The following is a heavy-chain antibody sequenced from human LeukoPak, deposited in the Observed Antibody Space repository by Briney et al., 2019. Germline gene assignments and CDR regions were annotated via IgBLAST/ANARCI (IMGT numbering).Heavy chain of an antibody. CDR1: GFTFSSYA. CDR3: ARDFTIFGVVSNSGRVDY. V-gene: IGHV3-30*04. Sequence: GGSLRLSCAPSGFTFSSYAMHWVRQAPGKGLEWVAVISYDGSNKYYAASVKGGFTISRDNSKNTLYLQMNSLRAEDTAVYYCARDFTIFGVVSNSGRVDYWGQGTLVTVSS. J-gene: IGHJ4*02. D-gene: IGHD3-3*01. CDR2: ISYDGSNK.